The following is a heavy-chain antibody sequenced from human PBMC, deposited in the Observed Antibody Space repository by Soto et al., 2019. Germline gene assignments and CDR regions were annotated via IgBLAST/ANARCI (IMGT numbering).Heavy chain of an antibody. J-gene: IGHJ6*03. CDR1: GGSISSYY. CDR2: IYYSGST. CDR3: ARAPYDFWSGYSTLYYYYMDV. V-gene: IGHV4-59*08. Sequence: SETLSLTCTVSGGSISSYYWSWIRQPPGKGLEWIGYIYYSGSTNYNPSLKSRVTISVDTSKNQFSLKLSSVTAADTAVYYCARAPYDFWSGYSTLYYYYMDVWGKGTTVTVSS. D-gene: IGHD3-3*01.